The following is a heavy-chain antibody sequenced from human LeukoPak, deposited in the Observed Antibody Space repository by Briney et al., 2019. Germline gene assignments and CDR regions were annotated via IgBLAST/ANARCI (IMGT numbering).Heavy chain of an antibody. CDR2: ISAYNGNT. CDR3: ARLLTYYYGSGSLWTFDY. J-gene: IGHJ4*02. Sequence: GASVKVSCKASGYTFTSYGISWVRQAPGQGLEWMGWISAYNGNTNYAQKLQGRVTMTTDTSTSTAYMELRSLRSDDTAVYYCARLLTYYYGSGSLWTFDYWGQGTLVTVSS. CDR1: GYTFTSYG. V-gene: IGHV1-18*01. D-gene: IGHD3-10*01.